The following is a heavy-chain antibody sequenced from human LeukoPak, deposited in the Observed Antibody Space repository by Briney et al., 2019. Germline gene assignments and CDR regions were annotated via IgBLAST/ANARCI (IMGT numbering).Heavy chain of an antibody. D-gene: IGHD3-3*01. CDR3: AKDYRPHDFWSGLVDY. CDR1: GYTFTSYY. V-gene: IGHV1-46*01. Sequence: ASVKVSCKASGYTFTSYYMHWVRQAPGQGLEWMGIINPSGGSTSYAQKFQGRVTMTRDTSTSTVYMELSSLRSEDTAVYYCAKDYRPHDFWSGLVDYWGQGTLVTVSS. CDR2: INPSGGST. J-gene: IGHJ4*02.